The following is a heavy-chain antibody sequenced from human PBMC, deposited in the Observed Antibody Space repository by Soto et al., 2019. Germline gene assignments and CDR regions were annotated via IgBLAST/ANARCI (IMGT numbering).Heavy chain of an antibody. CDR3: AKAWGIDY. V-gene: IGHV3-23*01. Sequence: GGSLRLSCAASGFPFITYAMGWVRQAPGQGLEWVSSIFGSDADTYYTDSVKGRFTITRDNSKNTVHLQMNNLRAEDTAIYYCAKAWGIDYWGQGTLVTVSS. D-gene: IGHD7-27*01. J-gene: IGHJ4*02. CDR2: IFGSDADT. CDR1: GFPFITYA.